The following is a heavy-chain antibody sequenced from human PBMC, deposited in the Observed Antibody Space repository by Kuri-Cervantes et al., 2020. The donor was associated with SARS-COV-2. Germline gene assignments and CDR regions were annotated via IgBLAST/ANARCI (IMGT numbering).Heavy chain of an antibody. Sequence: GGSLRLSCAASGFTFSSYAMHWVRQAPGKGLEWVAVISYDGSNKYYADPVKGRFTISRDNSKNTLYLQMNSLRAEDTAVYYCARDHRIAVAALDYWGQGTLVTVSS. CDR2: ISYDGSNK. V-gene: IGHV3-30-3*01. CDR1: GFTFSSYA. J-gene: IGHJ4*02. CDR3: ARDHRIAVAALDY. D-gene: IGHD6-19*01.